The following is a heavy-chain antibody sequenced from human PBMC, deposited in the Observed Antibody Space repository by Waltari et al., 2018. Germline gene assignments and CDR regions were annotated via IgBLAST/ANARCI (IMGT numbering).Heavy chain of an antibody. CDR3: AREVAAAGNWFDP. CDR1: GFTFSSYG. Sequence: QVQLVESGGGVVQPGRSLRLSCAASGFTFSSYGMHWVRKAPGKGLEWVAVIWYDGSNKYYADSVKGRFTISRDNSKNTLYLQMNSLRAEDTAVYYCAREVAAAGNWFDPWGQGTLVTVSS. V-gene: IGHV3-33*01. D-gene: IGHD6-13*01. CDR2: IWYDGSNK. J-gene: IGHJ5*02.